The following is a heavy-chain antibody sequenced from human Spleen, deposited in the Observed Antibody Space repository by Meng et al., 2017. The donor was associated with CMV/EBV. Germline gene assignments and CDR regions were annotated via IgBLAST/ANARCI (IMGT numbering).Heavy chain of an antibody. D-gene: IGHD3-3*01. CDR1: GDSY. CDR3: ARGRYYDFWSGYYPTAFDP. CDR2: IYYSGST. Sequence: GDSYWSWVRQPPGKGLEWIGYIYYSGSTYYNPSLKSRVSLSVETSKNQFSLKLTSVTAADTAAYYCARGRYYDFWSGYYPTAFDPWGQGTLVTVSS. J-gene: IGHJ5*02. V-gene: IGHV4-30-4*08.